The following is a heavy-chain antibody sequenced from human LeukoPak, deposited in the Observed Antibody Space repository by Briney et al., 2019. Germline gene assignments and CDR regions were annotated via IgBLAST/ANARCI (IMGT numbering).Heavy chain of an antibody. CDR2: IYYSGST. J-gene: IGHJ4*02. CDR1: GGSISSYY. D-gene: IGHD3-16*01. Sequence: SETLSLTCTVSGGSISSYYWSWIRQPPGKGLEWIGYIYYSGSTNYNPSLKSRVSISVDTSKNQFSLKLSSVTAADTAVYYCARSEEFGGYFDYWGQGTLVTVSS. CDR3: ARSEEFGGYFDY. V-gene: IGHV4-59*01.